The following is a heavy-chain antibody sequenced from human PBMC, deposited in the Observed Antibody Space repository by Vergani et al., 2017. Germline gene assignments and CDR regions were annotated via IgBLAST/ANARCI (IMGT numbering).Heavy chain of an antibody. CDR2: IKQDGSEK. V-gene: IGHV3-7*01. D-gene: IGHD5-12*01. J-gene: IGHJ2*01. CDR3: AKVARGYDYALYRYFGL. Sequence: EVQLVESGGGLVKPGGSLRLSCAASGFTFSRYWMSWVRQAPGQGLEWVANIKQDGSEKYYADSVKGRFTISRDNSKNTLYLQMNSLRADDTAVYYWAKVARGYDYALYRYFGLWGRGTLVTVSS. CDR1: GFTFSRYW.